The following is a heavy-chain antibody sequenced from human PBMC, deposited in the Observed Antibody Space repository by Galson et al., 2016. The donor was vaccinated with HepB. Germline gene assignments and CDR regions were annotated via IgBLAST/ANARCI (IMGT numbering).Heavy chain of an antibody. CDR2: MYPSGGT. J-gene: IGHJ3*02. V-gene: IGHV3-66*01. Sequence: SLRLSCAASGFTVRTNYMTWVRQAPGKGLEWISVMYPSGGTSYADSVKGRFTFSRDSINNTVSLEMNSLRAQDTAMFYCARVMQWDGAGWGGFDIWGQGSMVIVSS. CDR1: GFTVRTNY. D-gene: IGHD1-26*01. CDR3: ARVMQWDGAGWGGFDI.